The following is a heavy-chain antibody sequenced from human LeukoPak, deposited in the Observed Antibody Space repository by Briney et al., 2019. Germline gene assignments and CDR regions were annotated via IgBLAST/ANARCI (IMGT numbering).Heavy chain of an antibody. CDR1: GFTFNTYW. V-gene: IGHV3-74*01. CDR3: VRKAGGTYAFDV. CDR2: IDGDGSRA. D-gene: IGHD3-16*01. J-gene: IGHJ3*01. Sequence: GGSLRLSCAASGFTFNTYWMHWVRQRPGKGLVWVSRIDGDGSRASYADSVKGRFTISRDNAKNTLYLQMNSPRPEDTAVYFCVRKAGGTYAFDVWGQGTMVTVPS.